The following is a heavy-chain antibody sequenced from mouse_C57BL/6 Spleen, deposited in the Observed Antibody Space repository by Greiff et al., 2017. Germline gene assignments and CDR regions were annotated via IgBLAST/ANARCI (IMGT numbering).Heavy chain of an antibody. CDR1: GYTFTSYD. J-gene: IGHJ4*01. CDR2: IYPRDGST. V-gene: IGHV1-85*01. Sequence: VQLVESGPELVKPGASVKLSCKASGYTFTSYDINWVKQRPGQGLEWIGWIYPRDGSTKYNEKFKGKATLTVDTSSSTAYMELHSLTSEDSSVYFCARNLLYYAMDYWGQGTSVTVSS. CDR3: ARNLLYYAMDY. D-gene: IGHD2-10*01.